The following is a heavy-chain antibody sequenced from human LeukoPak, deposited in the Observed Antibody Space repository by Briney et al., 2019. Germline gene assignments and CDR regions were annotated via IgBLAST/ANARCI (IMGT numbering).Heavy chain of an antibody. D-gene: IGHD2-2*01. CDR2: IYPGDSDT. V-gene: IGHV5-51*01. CDR1: GYSFPTYW. J-gene: IGHJ4*02. Sequence: GESLKISCKASGYSFPTYWISWVRQMPGKGLEWMGIIYPGDSDTRYSPSFQGQVTISADKSISTAYLQWSSLKASDTAMYYCARIPCSSTSCHKRFDYWGQGTLVTVSS. CDR3: ARIPCSSTSCHKRFDY.